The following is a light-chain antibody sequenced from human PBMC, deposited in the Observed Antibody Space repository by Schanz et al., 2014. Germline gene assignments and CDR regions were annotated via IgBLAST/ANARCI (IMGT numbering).Light chain of an antibody. J-gene: IGKJ4*01. CDR3: QQRDNWPLLT. CDR2: GAS. Sequence: ETVLTQSPGTLSLSPGERATLSCRASQSVSSSYLAWYQQRPGQAPRLLIYGASTRATGIPARFSGSGSGTDFTLTISSLEPEDFAVYYCQQRDNWPLLTFGGGTKVEIK. CDR1: QSVSSSY. V-gene: IGKV3D-20*02.